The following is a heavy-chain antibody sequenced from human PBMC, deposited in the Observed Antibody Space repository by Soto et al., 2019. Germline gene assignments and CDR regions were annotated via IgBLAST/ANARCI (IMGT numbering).Heavy chain of an antibody. CDR1: GFTFRSYC. V-gene: IGHV3-30*18. D-gene: IGHD4-4*01. J-gene: IGHJ4*02. Sequence: QVHLVESGGGVVQPGRSLRLSCEAAGFTFRSYCMHWVRQAPGKGLKWVAGVSYDGSNKLYEACVKDRLIISRDNSKNTIYLQMNSLRAEDTAMYYCAKDQKTTALIDFDSWGQGTLVTVS. CDR2: VSYDGSNK. CDR3: AKDQKTTALIDFDS.